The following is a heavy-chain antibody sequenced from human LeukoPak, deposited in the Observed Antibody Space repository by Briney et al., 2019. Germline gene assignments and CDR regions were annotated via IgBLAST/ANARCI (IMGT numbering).Heavy chain of an antibody. D-gene: IGHD6-19*01. CDR3: AKGPTYSSGWNLDY. Sequence: GSLRLSCAASGFTFDDYAMHWVRQAPGKGLEWVSLISGDGGSTYYADSVRGRFTISRDNSKNSLYLQMNSLRTEDTALYYCAKGPTYSSGWNLDYWGQGTLVTVSS. V-gene: IGHV3-43*02. CDR1: GFTFDDYA. CDR2: ISGDGGST. J-gene: IGHJ4*02.